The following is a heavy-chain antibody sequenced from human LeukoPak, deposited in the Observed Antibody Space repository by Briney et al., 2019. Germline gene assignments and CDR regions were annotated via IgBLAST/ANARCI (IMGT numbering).Heavy chain of an antibody. V-gene: IGHV5-51*01. CDR3: ARGWIKGGSYTFDY. J-gene: IGHJ4*02. CDR1: GYSFTTYW. D-gene: IGHD1-26*01. Sequence: GESLKISCKGSGYSFTTYWVGWVRQMPGKGLEWMGIIYPGDSDTRYSPSFQGQVTMSANKSISTAYLQWSSLKASDTAMYYCARGWIKGGSYTFDYWGQGTLVTVSS. CDR2: IYPGDSDT.